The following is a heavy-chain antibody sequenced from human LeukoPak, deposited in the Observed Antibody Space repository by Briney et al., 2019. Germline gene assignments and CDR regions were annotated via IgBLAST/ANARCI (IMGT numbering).Heavy chain of an antibody. Sequence: GASVKVSCKASGYTFTSYAMHWVRQAPGQRLEWMGWINAGNGNTKYSQKFQGRVTITRDTSASTAYMELSSLRSEDTAVYYCARDSLIVPSVPALDLWGQGTLVTVSS. CDR2: INAGNGNT. CDR3: ARDSLIVPSVPALDL. J-gene: IGHJ4*02. CDR1: GYTFTSYA. V-gene: IGHV1-3*01. D-gene: IGHD3-22*01.